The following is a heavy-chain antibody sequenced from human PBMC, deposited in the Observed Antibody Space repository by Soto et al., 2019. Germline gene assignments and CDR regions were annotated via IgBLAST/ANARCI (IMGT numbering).Heavy chain of an antibody. CDR3: ARGDPRRPNRYYYYYYIDV. Sequence: ASVKVSCKVSGYTLTELSMHWVRQAPGKGLEWMGGFDPEDGETIYAQKFQGRVTMTEDTSTDTAYMELSSLRSDDTAVYYCARGDPRRPNRYYYYYYIDVWGKGTTVTVSS. V-gene: IGHV1-24*01. CDR1: GYTLTELS. CDR2: FDPEDGET. D-gene: IGHD6-6*01. J-gene: IGHJ6*03.